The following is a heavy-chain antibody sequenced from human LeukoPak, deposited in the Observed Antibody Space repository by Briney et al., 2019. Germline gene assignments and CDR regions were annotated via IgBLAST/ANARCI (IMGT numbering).Heavy chain of an antibody. CDR3: ARDDILTGPWGY. V-gene: IGHV3-48*03. D-gene: IGHD3-9*01. J-gene: IGHJ4*02. Sequence: GGSLRLSCAASGLTFSRYWLTWVRQAPGKGLEWVSYISSSGSTIYYADSVKGRFTISRDNAKNSLYLQMNSLRAEDTAVYYCARDDILTGPWGYWGQGTLVTVSS. CDR2: ISSSGSTI. CDR1: GLTFSRYW.